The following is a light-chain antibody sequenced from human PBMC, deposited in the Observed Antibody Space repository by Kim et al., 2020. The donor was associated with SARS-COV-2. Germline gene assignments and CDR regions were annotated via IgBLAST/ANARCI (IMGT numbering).Light chain of an antibody. V-gene: IGKV3-20*01. J-gene: IGKJ4*01. CDR2: GAS. Sequence: EIVLTQSPGTLSLSPGERATLSCRASHIVISSYFAWYQQKLGQSPRLLIYGASSRATGIPDRFNGSGSGTDFTLTISRLEPEDSAVYYCPEYGRLSQLTFGGGTTVDIK. CDR1: HIVISSY. CDR3: PEYGRLSQLT.